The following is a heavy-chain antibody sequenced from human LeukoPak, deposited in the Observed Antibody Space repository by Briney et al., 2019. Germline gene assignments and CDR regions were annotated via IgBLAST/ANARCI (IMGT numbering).Heavy chain of an antibody. CDR2: ISHSGST. J-gene: IGHJ4*02. V-gene: IGHV4-59*01. D-gene: IGHD3-10*01. Sequence: SETLSLTCNVSGGSMRNYYWSWIRQPPGKGLEWIGYISHSGSTKYNPSLKSRVTISVDTSKNQFSLKVRSVTAADTAVYYCARRFGKLLWFGEATGGNDYWGQGTLVTVSS. CDR1: GGSMRNYY. CDR3: ARRFGKLLWFGEATGGNDY.